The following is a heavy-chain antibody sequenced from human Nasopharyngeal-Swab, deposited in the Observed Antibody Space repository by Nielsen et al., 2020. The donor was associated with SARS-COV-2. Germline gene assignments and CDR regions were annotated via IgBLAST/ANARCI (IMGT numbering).Heavy chain of an antibody. J-gene: IGHJ4*02. D-gene: IGHD3-22*01. CDR3: ARVPSYYYDSSGYLVY. Sequence: WIRQPPGKGLVWVSRINNDGSSTTYADSVKGRFTISRDNAKNTLYLQMNSLRAEDTAVYYCARVPSYYYDSSGYLVYWGQGTLVTVSS. CDR2: INNDGSST. V-gene: IGHV3-74*01.